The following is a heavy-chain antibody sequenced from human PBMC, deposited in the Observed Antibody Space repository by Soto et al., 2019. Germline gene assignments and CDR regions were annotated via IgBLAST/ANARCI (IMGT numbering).Heavy chain of an antibody. CDR1: GFTFSSYG. CDR2: ISYDGSNK. Sequence: QVQLVESGGGVVQPGRSLRLSCAASGFTFSSYGMHWVRQAPGKGLEWVAVISYDGSNKYYADSVKGRFTISRDNSKNTLYLQMNSLRAEDTAVYCCAKGPDYYGMDVWGQGTTVTVSS. CDR3: AKGPDYYGMDV. J-gene: IGHJ6*02. V-gene: IGHV3-30*18.